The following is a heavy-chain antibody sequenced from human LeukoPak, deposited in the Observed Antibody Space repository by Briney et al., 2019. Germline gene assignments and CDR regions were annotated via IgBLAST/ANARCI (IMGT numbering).Heavy chain of an antibody. V-gene: IGHV3-21*01. D-gene: IGHD2-15*01. J-gene: IGHJ3*02. CDR3: ARGLPIVVVVAATDAFDI. CDR2: ISSSSSYI. Sequence: GGSLRLSCAASGFTFSSYSMNWVRQAPGKGLEWVSSISSSSSYIYYADSVKGRFTNSRDNAKNSLYLQMNSLRAEDTAVYYCARGLPIVVVVAATDAFDIWGQGTMVTVSS. CDR1: GFTFSSYS.